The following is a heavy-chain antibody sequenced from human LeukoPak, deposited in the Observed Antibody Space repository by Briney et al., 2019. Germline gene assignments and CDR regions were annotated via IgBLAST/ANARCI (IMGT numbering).Heavy chain of an antibody. V-gene: IGHV3-21*01. CDR1: GFTFSNFL. CDR3: ARNDYSILSGYDY. J-gene: IGHJ4*02. CDR2: ISGSGGDT. D-gene: IGHD4-11*01. Sequence: GGSLRLSCAASGFTFSNFLMTWVRQAPGKGPEWVSAISGSGGDTYYADSVKGRFTISRDNAKNSLYLQMDSLRAEDTAVFFCARNDYSILSGYDYWGQGTLVTVSS.